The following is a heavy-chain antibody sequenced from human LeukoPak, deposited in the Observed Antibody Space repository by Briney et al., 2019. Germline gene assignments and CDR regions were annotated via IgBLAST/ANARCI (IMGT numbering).Heavy chain of an antibody. D-gene: IGHD5-24*01. CDR2: ITGSGATT. CDR3: ARALDGYNYPWSYYYYMDV. J-gene: IGHJ6*03. V-gene: IGHV3-23*01. Sequence: GGSLRLSCAASGFTFSGHGMNWVRQAPGKGLEWVSGITGSGATTYYADSVKGRFTISRDNSKNTLYLQMNSLRAEDTAVYYCARALDGYNYPWSYYYYMDVWGKGTTVTISS. CDR1: GFTFSGHG.